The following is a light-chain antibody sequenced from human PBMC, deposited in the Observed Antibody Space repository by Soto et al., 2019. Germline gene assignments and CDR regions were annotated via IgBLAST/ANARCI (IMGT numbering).Light chain of an antibody. CDR3: QQYGSSPIT. V-gene: IGKV3-20*01. CDR2: GVS. J-gene: IGKJ5*01. CDR1: HSVSSNN. Sequence: ETVSTQAPGSLSLSPGERATLSCRASHSVSSNNLAWYQQRPGQAPRLLVYGVSSRATAIPDRFSGSGSGTDFTLTINRLEPEDFAVYYCQQYGSSPITFCQVTRMEI.